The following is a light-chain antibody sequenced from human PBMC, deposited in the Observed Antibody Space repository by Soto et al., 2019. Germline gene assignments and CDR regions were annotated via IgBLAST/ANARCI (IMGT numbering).Light chain of an antibody. CDR1: SGSIASGY. V-gene: IGLV6-57*02. CDR2: EDN. Sequence: NFMLTQPHSVSESPGKTVTISCTGSSGSIASGYVQWYQQRPGSAPTTLIYEDNQRPAGVPDRFSGSIDSSSTSASLTISVLRPEDEADYYCQSSDGNNMVFGGGTKLTVL. J-gene: IGLJ2*01. CDR3: QSSDGNNMV.